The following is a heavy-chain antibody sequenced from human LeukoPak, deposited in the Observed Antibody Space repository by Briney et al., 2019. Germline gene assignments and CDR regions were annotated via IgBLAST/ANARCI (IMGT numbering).Heavy chain of an antibody. CDR2: IYSGGST. D-gene: IGHD6-13*01. CDR3: ARGYSSSWYYYYYGMDV. V-gene: IGHV3-53*01. Sequence: GGSLRLSCAASGFTVSSNYMSWVRQAPGKGLEWVSVIYSGGSTYYADSVKGRFTISRDNSKNTLYLQMNSLRAEDTAVYYCARGYSSSWYYYYYGMDVWGQGTTVTASS. J-gene: IGHJ6*02. CDR1: GFTVSSNY.